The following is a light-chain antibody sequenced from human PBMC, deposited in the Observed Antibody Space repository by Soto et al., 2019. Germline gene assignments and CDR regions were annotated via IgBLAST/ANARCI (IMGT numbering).Light chain of an antibody. CDR3: SSYTSSSTVV. J-gene: IGLJ2*01. CDR2: DVS. CDR1: SSDVGGYNS. V-gene: IGLV2-14*01. Sequence: QSALTQPASVAGSPGQSITISCTGTSSDVGGYNSVSWYQQHPGQAPNLMIYDVSDRPPGVSNRFSGSKSGNTASLTISGLQAEDEADYYCSSYTSSSTVVFGGGTKVTV.